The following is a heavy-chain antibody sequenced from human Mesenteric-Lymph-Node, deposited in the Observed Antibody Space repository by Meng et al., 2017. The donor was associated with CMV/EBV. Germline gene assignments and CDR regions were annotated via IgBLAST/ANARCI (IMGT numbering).Heavy chain of an antibody. CDR2: ISWNGGTI. CDR1: GFNFDDYG. D-gene: IGHD1-26*01. Sequence: GGSLRLSCAASGFNFDDYGMIWVRLIPGKGLEWVSSISWNGGTINYIDSVRGRFTISRDNAKNSLFLQMKSLRVEDTALYYCTRDRVGSTGSDYWGQGTLVTVSS. J-gene: IGHJ4*02. V-gene: IGHV3-20*04. CDR3: TRDRVGSTGSDY.